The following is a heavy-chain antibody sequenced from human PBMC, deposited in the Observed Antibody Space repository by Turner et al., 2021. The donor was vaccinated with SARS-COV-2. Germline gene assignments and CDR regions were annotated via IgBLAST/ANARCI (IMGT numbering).Heavy chain of an antibody. CDR1: GDKFSTNG. V-gene: IGHV1-69*18. J-gene: IGHJ4*02. CDR3: AREGYSGHFDH. Sequence: QVHLVQSGAEVKTPGSAVKVSCKVSGDKFSTNGISWVRQAPGKGLEWMGRVVPIFGKSNYAQKFQGRVTITADELTTTAYMELSRLTSEDTAVYFCAREGYSGHFDHWGQGTLVTVSS. CDR2: VVPIFGKS. D-gene: IGHD4-4*01.